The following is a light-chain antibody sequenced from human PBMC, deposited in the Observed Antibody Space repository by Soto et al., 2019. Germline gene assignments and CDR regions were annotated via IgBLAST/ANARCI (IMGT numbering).Light chain of an antibody. CDR2: AAS. CDR1: QGIGKG. J-gene: IGKJ1*01. CDR3: LLDFSYFWA. Sequence: IQMTQSASSLSASVGDRVTITCGASQGIGKGLAWYQQKKGKVPKLLIYAASTLQSGVPSRFSGSRYGTDFNLTISSLQTEDFATYYCLLDFSYFWAFGQGTKVDIK. V-gene: IGKV1-6*01.